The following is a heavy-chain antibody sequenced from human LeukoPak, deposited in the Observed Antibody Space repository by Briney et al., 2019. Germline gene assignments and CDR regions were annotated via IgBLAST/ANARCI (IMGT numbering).Heavy chain of an antibody. Sequence: PGGSLRLSCAASGFTFSSYEMNWVRQAPGKGLEWVSYISSSGSTIYCADSVKGRFTISRDNAKNSLYLQMNSLRAEDTAVYYCAREIWSLHLDYWGQGTLVTVSS. V-gene: IGHV3-48*03. CDR2: ISSSGSTI. J-gene: IGHJ4*02. CDR3: AREIWSLHLDY. D-gene: IGHD1-26*01. CDR1: GFTFSSYE.